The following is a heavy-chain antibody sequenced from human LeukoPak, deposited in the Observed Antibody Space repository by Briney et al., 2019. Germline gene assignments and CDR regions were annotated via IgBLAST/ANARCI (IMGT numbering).Heavy chain of an antibody. CDR1: GFTFSSYG. J-gene: IGHJ4*02. D-gene: IGHD1-1*01. Sequence: GGSLRLSCAASGFTFSSYGMSWVRQAPGKGREWVSAISGSGGSTYYADSVKGRFTISRDNSKNTLYLQMNSLRAEDTAVYYCAKGPAGTSKGFDYWGQGTLVTVSS. CDR2: ISGSGGST. V-gene: IGHV3-23*01. CDR3: AKGPAGTSKGFDY.